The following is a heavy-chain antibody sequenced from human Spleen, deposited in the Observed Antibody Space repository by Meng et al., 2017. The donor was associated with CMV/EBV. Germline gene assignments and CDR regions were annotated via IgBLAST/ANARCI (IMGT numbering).Heavy chain of an antibody. CDR3: ARGRGQYCSSTSCYSHPHDY. V-gene: IGHV4-34*01. CDR2: INHSGST. D-gene: IGHD2-2*01. J-gene: IGHJ4*02. Sequence: SETLSLTCAVYGGSFSGYYWSWIRQPPGKGLEWIGEINHSGSTNYNPSLKSRVTISVDTSKNQFSLKLSPVTAADTAVYYCARGRGQYCSSTSCYSHPHDYWGQGTLVTVSS. CDR1: GGSFSGYY.